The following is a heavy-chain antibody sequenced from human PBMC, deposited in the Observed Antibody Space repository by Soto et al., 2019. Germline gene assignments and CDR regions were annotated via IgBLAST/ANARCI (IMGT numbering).Heavy chain of an antibody. D-gene: IGHD5-12*01. CDR3: ARDIVATEYYMDV. CDR2: ISSSGSTI. J-gene: IGHJ6*03. V-gene: IGHV3-11*01. CDR1: GFTFSDYY. Sequence: GGSLRLSCAASGFTFSDYYMSWIRQAPGKGLEWVSYISSSGSTIYYADSVKGRFTISRDNAKNSLYLQMTNMDPVDTATYYCARDIVATEYYMDVWGKGTTVTVSS.